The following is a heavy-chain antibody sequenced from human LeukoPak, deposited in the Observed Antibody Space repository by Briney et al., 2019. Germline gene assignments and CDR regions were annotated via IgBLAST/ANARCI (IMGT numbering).Heavy chain of an antibody. CDR3: ARVFVPDYYDSSGYYYEAVWFDP. Sequence: ASVKVSCKASGYRLSYYGISWVRQAPGQGLEWMGWINPNSGGTNYAQKFQGRVTMTRDTSISTAYMELSRLRSDDTAVYYCARVFVPDYYDSSGYYYEAVWFDPWGQGTLVTVSS. CDR1: GYRLSYYG. CDR2: INPNSGGT. V-gene: IGHV1-2*02. D-gene: IGHD3-22*01. J-gene: IGHJ5*02.